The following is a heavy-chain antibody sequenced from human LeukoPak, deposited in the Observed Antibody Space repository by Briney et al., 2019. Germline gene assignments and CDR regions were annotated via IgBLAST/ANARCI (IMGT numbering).Heavy chain of an antibody. V-gene: IGHV1-18*01. J-gene: IGHJ6*03. CDR3: ARGAPAVGATRYYYYYYYMDV. CDR2: ISAYNGNT. CDR1: GYTFTSYG. Sequence: GASVKVSCKASGYTFTSYGISWVRQAPGQGLEWVGWISAYNGNTNYAQKLQGRVTMTTDTSTSTAYMELSSLRSEDTAVYYCARGAPAVGATRYYYYYYYMDVWGKGTTVTVSS. D-gene: IGHD1-26*01.